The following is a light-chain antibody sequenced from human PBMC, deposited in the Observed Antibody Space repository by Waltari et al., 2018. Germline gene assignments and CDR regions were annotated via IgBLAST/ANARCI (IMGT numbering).Light chain of an antibody. J-gene: IGKJ1*01. CDR2: DVS. V-gene: IGKV1-5*01. CDR1: QSISTW. Sequence: DIQMTQSPSTLSASVGDRVTITCRASQSISTWLAWYQQNPGKAPKLLIYDVSSLESGVPSRFSGIGSGTEFTLSISSLQPDDFATYYCQQYNSYSGTFGQGTKVEIQ. CDR3: QQYNSYSGT.